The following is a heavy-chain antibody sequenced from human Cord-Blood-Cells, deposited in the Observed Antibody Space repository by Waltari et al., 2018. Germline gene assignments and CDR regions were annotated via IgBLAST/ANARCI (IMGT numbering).Heavy chain of an antibody. CDR2: IYHSGST. V-gene: IGHV4-38-2*01. CDR3: ARAPVAGTGLYNWFDP. J-gene: IGHJ5*02. Sequence: QVQLQESGPGLVKPSETLSLTCAVSGYSISSGYYWGWIRQPPGKGLEWIGSIYHSGSTYFTPSLKSRVTISVDTSKNQFSLKLSSVTAADTAVYYCARAPVAGTGLYNWFDPWGQGTLVTVSS. D-gene: IGHD6-19*01. CDR1: GYSISSGYY.